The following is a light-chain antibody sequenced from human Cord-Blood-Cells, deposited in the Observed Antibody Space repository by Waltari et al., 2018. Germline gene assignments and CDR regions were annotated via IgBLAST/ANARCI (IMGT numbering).Light chain of an antibody. V-gene: IGLV1-40*01. CDR1: SSNIGAGYD. CDR2: ANS. Sequence: QSVLTQPPSVSGAPGQRVTISCTGSSSNIGAGYDVHWYQQLPGTAPNLLIYANSNRPSVVPDRFSGSKSGTSASLAITGLQAEDEADYYCQSYDSSLSGYVVFGGGTKLTVL. CDR3: QSYDSSLSGYVV. J-gene: IGLJ2*01.